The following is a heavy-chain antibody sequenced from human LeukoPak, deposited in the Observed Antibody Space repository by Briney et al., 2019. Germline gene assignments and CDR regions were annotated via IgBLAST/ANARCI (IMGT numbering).Heavy chain of an antibody. D-gene: IGHD5-12*01. V-gene: IGHV3-30*01. Sequence: GRSLRLSCAASGFTFSTYAIHWVRQAPGKGLEWVAVISYDGSNRYYADSVKGRFTISRDNSKNTLNLQMNSLRAEDTAVYYCASSPSGYGPYYFDHWGQGTLVTVSS. J-gene: IGHJ4*02. CDR1: GFTFSTYA. CDR2: ISYDGSNR. CDR3: ASSPSGYGPYYFDH.